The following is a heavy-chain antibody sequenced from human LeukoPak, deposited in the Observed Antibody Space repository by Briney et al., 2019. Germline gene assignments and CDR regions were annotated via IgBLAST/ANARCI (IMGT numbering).Heavy chain of an antibody. J-gene: IGHJ6*02. CDR2: IKQDGSDK. D-gene: IGHD3-16*02. Sequence: TGGPLSLSCAASGFTFSAYWRSWVRQAPGKGLEWVANIKQDGSDKFYADSMKGRFTISRDNAKNSVYLQMDSLRVEDTAVYYCTRDYRGKDVWGRGTTVTVSS. CDR3: TRDYRGKDV. V-gene: IGHV3-7*01. CDR1: GFTFSAYW.